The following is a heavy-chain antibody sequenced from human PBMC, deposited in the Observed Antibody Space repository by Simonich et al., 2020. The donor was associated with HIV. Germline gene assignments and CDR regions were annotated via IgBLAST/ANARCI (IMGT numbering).Heavy chain of an antibody. CDR3: ASTSGVWFGEGWYFDL. V-gene: IGHV1-18*01. CDR2: PSAYKGKT. CDR1: GYSFTTYG. D-gene: IGHD3-10*01. J-gene: IGHJ2*01. Sequence: QVQLVQSGAEVKKPGASVKVSCKASGYSFTTYGINWGRQAPVQSLEWMGWPSAYKGKTNLAQKFQGRGTMTTDTSTNTAYMELRSLGFDDTAVYYCASTSGVWFGEGWYFDLWGRGTLVTVSS.